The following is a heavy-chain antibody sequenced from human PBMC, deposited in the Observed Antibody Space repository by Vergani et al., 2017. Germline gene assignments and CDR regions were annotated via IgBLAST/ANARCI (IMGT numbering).Heavy chain of an antibody. J-gene: IGHJ4*02. V-gene: IGHV3-23*04. CDR1: GFMFSNYW. CDR2: VSGSSATP. Sequence: EVQLVESGGGLVQPGGSLRLSCAASGFMFSNYWMNWVRQAPGKGLEWVSSVSGSSATPYYADSVKGRFIISRDNSKNTLYLQMNSLRAEDTAVYYCARDLFYYDSSGYYSGFFDYWGQGTLVTVSS. D-gene: IGHD3-22*01. CDR3: ARDLFYYDSSGYYSGFFDY.